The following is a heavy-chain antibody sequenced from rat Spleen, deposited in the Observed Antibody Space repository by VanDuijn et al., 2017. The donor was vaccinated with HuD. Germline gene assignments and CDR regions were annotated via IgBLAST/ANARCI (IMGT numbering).Heavy chain of an antibody. CDR3: ARELWIGSFGY. J-gene: IGHJ3*01. D-gene: IGHD1-6*01. Sequence: QIQLQQSGAELAKPGSSVKISCKASGYTFTTYYITWVKQTPGQGLDYIGYINAGSGGINYNEKFKGKATLTVDKSSTTAFMHLDSLTPDDSAVFYCARELWIGSFGYWGQGTLVSVSS. V-gene: IGHV1-43*01. CDR1: GYTFTTYY. CDR2: INAGSGGI.